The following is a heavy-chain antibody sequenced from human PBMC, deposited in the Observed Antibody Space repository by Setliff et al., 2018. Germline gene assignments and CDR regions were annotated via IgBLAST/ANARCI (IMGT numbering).Heavy chain of an antibody. CDR2: MNIDNGKT. CDR1: GYSFTLYA. V-gene: IGHV1-3*03. D-gene: IGHD3-16*01. J-gene: IGHJ5*02. CDR3: ARSPGNTNVLFP. Sequence: ASVKVSCKASGYSFTLYAMHWMRQAPGQRLEWMGWMNIDNGKTEYSQEFQDRVTFTRDTFAETAYMELRSLRTEDAAVYSCARSPGNTNVLFPWGQGTLVTVSS.